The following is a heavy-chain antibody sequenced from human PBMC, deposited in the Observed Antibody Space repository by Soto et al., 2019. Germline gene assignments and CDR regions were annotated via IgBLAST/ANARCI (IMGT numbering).Heavy chain of an antibody. V-gene: IGHV4-31*03. D-gene: IGHD3-3*02. Sequence: PSETLSLTCTVSGGSISSGYYWSWIRQHPGKGLEWIGYIYYSGNTYYNPSLKSRVSISLDTSKSQFSLKLDSVTAADTAVYYCARDAPVALHVPNSMDVWRQGTTVAVSS. CDR1: GGSISSGYY. CDR2: IYYSGNT. J-gene: IGHJ6*02. CDR3: ARDAPVALHVPNSMDV.